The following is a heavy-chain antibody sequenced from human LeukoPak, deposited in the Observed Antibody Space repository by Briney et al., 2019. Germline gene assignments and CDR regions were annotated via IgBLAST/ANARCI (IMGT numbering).Heavy chain of an antibody. D-gene: IGHD2-15*01. CDR2: IKPDGSEI. Sequence: GGSLRLSCAASGFTFSYYWMDWVRQTPGKGLEWVANIKPDGSEIYYVDSVKGRFTISRDNAKNSLYLQMNSLRAEDTAVYYCTRSLDYWGQGTLSPSPQ. CDR1: GFTFSYYW. V-gene: IGHV3-7*02. J-gene: IGHJ4*02. CDR3: TRSLDY.